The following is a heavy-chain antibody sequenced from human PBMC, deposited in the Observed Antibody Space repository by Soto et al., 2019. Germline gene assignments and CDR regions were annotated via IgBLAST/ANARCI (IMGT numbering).Heavy chain of an antibody. J-gene: IGHJ4*02. D-gene: IGHD3-9*01. V-gene: IGHV3-48*02. CDR2: ISSSSSTI. CDR3: ARDRSDYGILTGLDY. Sequence: GGSLRLSCAASGFTFSSYSMNWVRQAPGKGLEWVSYISSSSSTIYYADSVKGRFTISRDNAKNSLYLQMNSLRDEDTAVYYCARDRSDYGILTGLDYWGQGTLVTVSS. CDR1: GFTFSSYS.